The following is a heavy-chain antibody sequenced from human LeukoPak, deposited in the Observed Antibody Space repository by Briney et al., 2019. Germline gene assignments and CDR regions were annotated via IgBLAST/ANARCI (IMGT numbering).Heavy chain of an antibody. Sequence: GRSLRLSCAASGFTFSSYAMHWVRQAPGKGLEWVAVISYDGSNKYYPDSVKGRFTISRDNSKNTLYLQMNSLRAEDTAVYYCARDGTAVAGMDYWGQGTLVTVSS. CDR1: GFTFSSYA. CDR2: ISYDGSNK. J-gene: IGHJ4*02. CDR3: ARDGTAVAGMDY. V-gene: IGHV3-30-3*01. D-gene: IGHD6-19*01.